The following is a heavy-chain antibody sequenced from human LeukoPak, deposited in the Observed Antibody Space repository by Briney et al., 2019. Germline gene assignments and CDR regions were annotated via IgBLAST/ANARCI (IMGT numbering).Heavy chain of an antibody. J-gene: IGHJ4*02. Sequence: SETLSLTCTVSGGSFSSYYWNWIRQPPVKGLEWMGYIYYSGSTNCNPSLKSRVTISVDTSKNQFSLKLSSVTAADTAVYYCARVDCSGGSCYSFDYWGQGTLVTVSS. D-gene: IGHD2-15*01. CDR2: IYYSGST. CDR3: ARVDCSGGSCYSFDY. CDR1: GGSFSSYY. V-gene: IGHV4-59*01.